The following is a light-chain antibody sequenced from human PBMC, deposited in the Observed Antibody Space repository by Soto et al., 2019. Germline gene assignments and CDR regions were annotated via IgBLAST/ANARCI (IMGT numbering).Light chain of an antibody. V-gene: IGKV2-28*01. Sequence: DIVMTQSPLSLPVTPGEPASISCRSSQSLLHSNGYNYLDWYLQKPGQSPQLLIYLGSNRXSGVXXXXXXXXXXXXXTXKISRVEAEDVGVYYCMQALQTPRTFGQGTKVEIK. CDR1: QSLLHSNGYNY. J-gene: IGKJ1*01. CDR2: LGS. CDR3: MQALQTPRT.